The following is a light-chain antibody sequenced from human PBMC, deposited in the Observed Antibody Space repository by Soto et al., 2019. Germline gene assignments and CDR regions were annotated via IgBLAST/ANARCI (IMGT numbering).Light chain of an antibody. CDR2: DAF. CDR3: QQYDSYSWT. J-gene: IGKJ1*01. Sequence: DIQMTQSPPTLSASVGDRVTITCRASQSISNWLAWYQQKPGQAPKLLIYDAFSLESGVPSRFSGSGFGTEFTLTISSLQPDDFATYSCQQYDSYSWTFGQGTKVDIK. CDR1: QSISNW. V-gene: IGKV1-5*01.